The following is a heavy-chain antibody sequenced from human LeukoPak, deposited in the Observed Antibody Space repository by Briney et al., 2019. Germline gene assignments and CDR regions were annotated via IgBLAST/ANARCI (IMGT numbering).Heavy chain of an antibody. CDR1: GVSISSSNSY. D-gene: IGHD4-11*01. J-gene: IGHJ4*02. CDR3: ATTNDYTRGGYDY. CDR2: IYYTGNT. V-gene: IGHV4-39*07. Sequence: SETLSLTCTVSGVSISSSNSYWGWIRQPPGNGLEWIGSIYYTGNTYYNASLKSRVTISIDTSKNQFSLRLSSVNAADTAVYYCATTNDYTRGGYDYWGQGTLVTVSS.